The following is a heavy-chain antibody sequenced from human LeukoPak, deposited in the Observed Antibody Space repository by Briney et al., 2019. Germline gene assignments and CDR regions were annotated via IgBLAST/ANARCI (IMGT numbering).Heavy chain of an antibody. CDR3: AREGTVAGTPRDYYYYYMDV. CDR2: ISAYNGNT. Sequence: GASVKVSCKASGCTFTSYGISWVRQAPGQGLEWMGWISAYNGNTNYAQKLQGRVTMTTDTSTSTAYMELRSLRSDDTAVYYCAREGTVAGTPRDYYYYYMDVWGKGTTVTVSS. V-gene: IGHV1-18*01. CDR1: GCTFTSYG. J-gene: IGHJ6*03. D-gene: IGHD6-19*01.